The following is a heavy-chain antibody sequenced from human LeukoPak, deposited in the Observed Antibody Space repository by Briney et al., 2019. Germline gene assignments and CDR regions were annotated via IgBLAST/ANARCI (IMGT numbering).Heavy chain of an antibody. CDR2: IYHSGST. D-gene: IGHD3-10*01. Sequence: SGTLSLTCAVSGGSISSSNWWSWVRQPPGKGLEWIGEIYHSGSTNYNPSLKSRVTISVDKSKNQFSLKLSSVTAADTAVYYCARITMVRGVIIKNVKYYYYYYGMDVWGKGTTVTVSS. CDR3: ARITMVRGVIIKNVKYYYYYYGMDV. CDR1: GGSISSSNW. J-gene: IGHJ6*04. V-gene: IGHV4-4*02.